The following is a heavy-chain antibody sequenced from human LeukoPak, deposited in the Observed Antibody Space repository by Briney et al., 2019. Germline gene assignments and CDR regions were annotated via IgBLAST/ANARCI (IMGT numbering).Heavy chain of an antibody. Sequence: ASVKVSCKASGYTFTSYGISWVRQATGQGLEWMGWMNPNSGNTGYAQKFQGRVTITRNTSISTAYMELSRLRSDDTAVYYCARERTRGSSAALGYWGQGTLVTVSS. V-gene: IGHV1-8*03. D-gene: IGHD1-26*01. CDR2: MNPNSGNT. CDR1: GYTFTSYG. CDR3: ARERTRGSSAALGY. J-gene: IGHJ4*02.